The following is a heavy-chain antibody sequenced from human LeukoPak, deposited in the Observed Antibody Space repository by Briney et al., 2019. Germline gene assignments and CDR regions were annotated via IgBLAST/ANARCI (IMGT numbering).Heavy chain of an antibody. D-gene: IGHD1-26*01. CDR1: GFTFSIYW. V-gene: IGHV3-30*18. Sequence: GGSLRLSCAASGFTFSIYWMSWVRQAPGKGLEWVAVISYDGSNKYYADSVKGRFTISRDNSKNTLYLQMNSLRAEDTAVYYCAKDRARWELDYWGQGTLVTVSS. CDR3: AKDRARWELDY. CDR2: ISYDGSNK. J-gene: IGHJ4*02.